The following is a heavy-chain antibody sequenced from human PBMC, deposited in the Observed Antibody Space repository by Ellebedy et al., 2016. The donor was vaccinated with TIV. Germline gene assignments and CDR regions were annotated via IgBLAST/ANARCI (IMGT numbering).Heavy chain of an antibody. V-gene: IGHV4-30-4*01. J-gene: IGHJ4*02. CDR3: ARARYYNSSIGDD. D-gene: IGHD3-10*01. CDR1: GGSISSGDYY. CDR2: IYYSGST. Sequence: SETLSLXXTVSGGSISSGDYYWTWIRQPPGKGLEWIGYIYYSGSTYYNPSLKSRLTLSVDTSKNQFSLKLTSVTAADTAVYYCARARYYNSSIGDDWGQGTLVTVSS.